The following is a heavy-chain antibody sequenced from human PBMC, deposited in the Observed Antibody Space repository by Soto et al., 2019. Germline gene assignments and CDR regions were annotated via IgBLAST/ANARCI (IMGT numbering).Heavy chain of an antibody. V-gene: IGHV1-8*01. CDR3: ARRRGESYYGLDY. J-gene: IGHJ4*02. CDR2: MKGYSGNP. Sequence: QVQLLQSGAEVKKPGASVKISCKASGYNFNNYEINLVRQAPAQGLEWMGWMKGYSGNPLYAQNFQGRLTLTRDTSTNTAYLELTSLAYEDTAIYFCARRRGESYYGLDYWGQGTLVTVSS. D-gene: IGHD1-26*01. CDR1: GYNFNNYE.